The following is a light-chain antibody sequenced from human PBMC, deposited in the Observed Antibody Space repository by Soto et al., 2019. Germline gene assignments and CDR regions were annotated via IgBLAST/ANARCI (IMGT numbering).Light chain of an antibody. CDR1: QGIDNF. V-gene: IGKV1-27*01. CDR3: QKYDRAPWT. Sequence: DIPMTQSPSSLSASVGDSVTITCRASQGIDNFLAWYQQRPGEPPKLLMYAASTLQLGVPSRFSGRGSGTDFTLTISSLQPEDVATYYCQKYDRAPWTFGQGTKVEIK. J-gene: IGKJ1*01. CDR2: AAS.